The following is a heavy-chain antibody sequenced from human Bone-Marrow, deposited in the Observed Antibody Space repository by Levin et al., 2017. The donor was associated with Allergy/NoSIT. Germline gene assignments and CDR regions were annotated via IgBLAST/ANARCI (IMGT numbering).Heavy chain of an antibody. D-gene: IGHD6-19*01. CDR2: IYWDDDK. CDR3: ADTLGDRGWYTTPNWFDP. Sequence: SGPTLVKPTQTLTLTCTFSGFSLSTSGVGVGWIRQPPGKALEWLGIIYWDDDKRYSPSMKSRLTITKDTSKNQVVLTVTNLDPVDTATSYCADTLGDRGWYTTPNWFDPWGQGTLVTVSS. V-gene: IGHV2-5*02. J-gene: IGHJ5*02. CDR1: GFSLSTSGVG.